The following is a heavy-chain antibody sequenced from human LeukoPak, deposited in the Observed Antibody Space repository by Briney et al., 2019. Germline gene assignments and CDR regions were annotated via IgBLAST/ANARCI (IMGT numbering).Heavy chain of an antibody. V-gene: IGHV4-59*01. CDR1: GGSISSYY. Sequence: SETLSLTCTVSGGSISSYYWSWIRQPPGKGLEWIGYIYYSGSTNYNPSLKSRVTISVDTSKNQFSLKLSSVTAADTAVYYCARGSAIDFWSPYYYGMDVWGQGTTVTVSS. CDR2: IYYSGST. CDR3: ARGSAIDFWSPYYYGMDV. J-gene: IGHJ6*02. D-gene: IGHD3-3*01.